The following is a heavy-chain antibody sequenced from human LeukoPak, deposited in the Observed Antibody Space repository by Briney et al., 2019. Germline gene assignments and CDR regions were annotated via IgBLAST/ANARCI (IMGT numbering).Heavy chain of an antibody. CDR1: GGSISSGSYY. Sequence: SETLSLTCTASGGSISSGSYYWGWIRQPPGKGLEWIGNVYYSGSTYYNPSLKSRVTISVDTSKNQFSLKLSSVTAADTAVYYCARRGYSYAQPIDYWGQGTLVTVSS. V-gene: IGHV4-39*01. D-gene: IGHD5-18*01. CDR3: ARRGYSYAQPIDY. CDR2: VYYSGST. J-gene: IGHJ4*02.